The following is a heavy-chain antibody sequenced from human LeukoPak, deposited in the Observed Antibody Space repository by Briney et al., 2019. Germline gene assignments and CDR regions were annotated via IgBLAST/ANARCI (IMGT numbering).Heavy chain of an antibody. Sequence: GGSLRLSCAASRFTFSSYTMQWVRQPPGKGLEWVTLISYDGSNTYYAGSVRGRFTISRDNSKNTLYLQMNSLRAEDTAMYYCARGIYSSGWYGVDSWGQGTLVTVSS. D-gene: IGHD6-19*01. V-gene: IGHV3-30*04. CDR1: RFTFSSYT. J-gene: IGHJ4*02. CDR3: ARGIYSSGWYGVDS. CDR2: ISYDGSNT.